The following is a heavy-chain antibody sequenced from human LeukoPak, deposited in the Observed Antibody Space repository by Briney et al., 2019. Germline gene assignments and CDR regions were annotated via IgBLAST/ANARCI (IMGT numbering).Heavy chain of an antibody. CDR1: GFTFSSYA. CDR2: TSSDLNVK. CDR3: AREGYYGSGSPPSLYFDY. Sequence: GGSLRLSCAASGFTFSSYAMHWVRQAPGKGLEWVAVTSSDLNVKLYADSVKGRFTISRDNSRSTLYLQMNSLRPEDTAIYYCAREGYYGSGSPPSLYFDYWGQGTLDTVSS. V-gene: IGHV3-30-3*01. J-gene: IGHJ4*02. D-gene: IGHD3-10*01.